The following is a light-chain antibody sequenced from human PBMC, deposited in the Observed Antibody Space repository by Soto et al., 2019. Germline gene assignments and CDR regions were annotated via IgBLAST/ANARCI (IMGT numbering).Light chain of an antibody. CDR2: GAS. CDR1: QSVSSSY. Sequence: EIVLTQSPGTLSLSPGERATLSCRASQSVSSSYLAWYQQKPGQAPRLLIYGASSRATGIPNRFNGSGSGTDFTLTISRLEPEDFAVYYCQQYGISPRTFGPGTKVDIK. J-gene: IGKJ3*01. CDR3: QQYGISPRT. V-gene: IGKV3-20*01.